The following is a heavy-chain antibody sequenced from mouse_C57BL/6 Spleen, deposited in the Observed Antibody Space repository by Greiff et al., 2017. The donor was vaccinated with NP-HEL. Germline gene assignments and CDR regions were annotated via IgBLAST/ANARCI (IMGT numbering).Heavy chain of an antibody. CDR1: GYTFTSYW. V-gene: IGHV1-69*01. D-gene: IGHD2-2*01. CDR2: IDPSDSYT. Sequence: VQLQQPGAELVMPGASVKLSCKASGYTFTSYWMHWVKQSPGQGLEWIGEIDPSDSYTNYNQKFTGKSTLTVDKSSSTAYMQLSSLTSEDSAVYYCARNGYDGAEAWFAYWGQGTLVTVSA. J-gene: IGHJ3*01. CDR3: ARNGYDGAEAWFAY.